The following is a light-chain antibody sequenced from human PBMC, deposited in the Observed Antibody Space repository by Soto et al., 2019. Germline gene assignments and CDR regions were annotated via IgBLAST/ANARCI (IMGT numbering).Light chain of an antibody. CDR3: QKINSNPPLT. V-gene: IGKV1-9*01. CDR1: QGISSY. CDR2: AAS. Sequence: DIQLTQSPSFLSASVGDRVTITCRASQGISSYLAWDQQKPAKAPKLLIYAASTLQSGVPSRFSGSGSGTDFTLTISILQPEYFATSYCQKINSNPPLTFGGGTKVEIK. J-gene: IGKJ4*01.